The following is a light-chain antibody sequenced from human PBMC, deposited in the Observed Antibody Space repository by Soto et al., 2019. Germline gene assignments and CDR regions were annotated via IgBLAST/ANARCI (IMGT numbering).Light chain of an antibody. J-gene: IGKJ5*01. CDR1: QSDLYSSNNKNY. Sequence: VVARSTAPLAVSLGERVIINCKSYQSDLYSSNNKNYLAWYKQKPGQPPKLLISWASTRESGVPDRFSGSGSGTNFTLTISSLQAEDVAVYYCQQYYSTLITFGQGTRLEIK. CDR2: WAS. V-gene: IGKV4-1*01. CDR3: QQYYSTLIT.